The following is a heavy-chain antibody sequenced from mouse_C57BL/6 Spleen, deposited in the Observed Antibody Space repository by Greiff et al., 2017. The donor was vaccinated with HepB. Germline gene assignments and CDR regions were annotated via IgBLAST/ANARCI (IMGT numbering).Heavy chain of an antibody. CDR3: AREPPWYFDV. V-gene: IGHV5-17*01. Sequence: EVKLVESGGGLVKPGGSLKLSCAASGFTFSDYGMHWVRQAPEKGLEWVAYISSGSSTIYYADTVKGRFTISRDNAKNTLFLQMTSLRSEDTAMYYCAREPPWYFDVWGTGTTVTVSS. CDR2: ISSGSSTI. J-gene: IGHJ1*03. CDR1: GFTFSDYG.